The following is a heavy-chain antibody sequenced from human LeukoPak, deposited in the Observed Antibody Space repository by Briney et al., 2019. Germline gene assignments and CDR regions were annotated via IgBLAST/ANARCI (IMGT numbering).Heavy chain of an antibody. CDR1: GFSLSTSGVG. D-gene: IGHD3-10*01. CDR3: AHRGNYAPQSYSSHFDY. J-gene: IGHJ4*02. CDR2: IFWNDDK. V-gene: IGHV2-5*01. Sequence: SGPTLVKPTQTLTLTCTFSGFSLSTSGVGVGWIRQPPGKALEWLVVIFWNDDKLYSPSLKSRLTITKDTFKNQVVLTMTNMDPVDTATYYCAHRGNYAPQSYSSHFDYWGQGTLVTVSS.